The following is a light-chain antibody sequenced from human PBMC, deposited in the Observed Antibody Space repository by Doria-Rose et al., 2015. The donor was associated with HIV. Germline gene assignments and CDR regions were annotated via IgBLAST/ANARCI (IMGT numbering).Light chain of an antibody. CDR2: DGY. J-gene: IGKJ1*01. CDR1: QSFSSNY. CDR3: HQYGTSWT. Sequence: EIVMTQSPGTLSLSPGERATLSCRASQSFSSNYLAWYQQKPGQAPSLLIYDGYTRATGIPDRFSASGSGTDFTLTNNRLEPEDFALYYCHQYGTSWTFGQGTKVEI. V-gene: IGKV3-20*01.